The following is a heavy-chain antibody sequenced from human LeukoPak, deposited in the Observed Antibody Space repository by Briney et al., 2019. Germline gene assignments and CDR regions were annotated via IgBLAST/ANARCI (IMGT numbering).Heavy chain of an antibody. Sequence: SENMSLTCTVSGGSISSSSYYWGWIRQPPGKGLEWIGSIYCSGSTYYNPSLKSRVTISVDTSKNQFSLKLSSVTAADTAVYYCASIRRGLSIAAAGTGFDYWGQGTLVTVS. CDR3: ASIRRGLSIAAAGTGFDY. CDR1: GGSISSSSYY. V-gene: IGHV4-39*01. D-gene: IGHD6-13*01. CDR2: IYCSGST. J-gene: IGHJ4*02.